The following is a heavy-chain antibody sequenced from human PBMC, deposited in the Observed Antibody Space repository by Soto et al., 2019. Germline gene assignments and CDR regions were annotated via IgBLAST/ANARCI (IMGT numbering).Heavy chain of an antibody. J-gene: IGHJ4*02. CDR3: ASPDSSGYIIDY. D-gene: IGHD3-22*01. CDR1: GGSISSSSYY. CDR2: IYYSGST. Sequence: SETLSLTCTVSGGSISSSSYYWGWIRQSPGKGLEWIGSIYYSGSTYYNPSLKSRVTISVDTSKNQFSLKLSSVTAADTAVYYCASPDSSGYIIDYWGQGTLVTVSS. V-gene: IGHV4-39*01.